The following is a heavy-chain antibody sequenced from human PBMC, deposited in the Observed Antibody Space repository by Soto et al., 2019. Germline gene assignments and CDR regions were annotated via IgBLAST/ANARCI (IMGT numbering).Heavy chain of an antibody. CDR2: IKSKTDGGTT. Sequence: VGSLRLSCAASGFTFSNAWMSWVRQAPGKGLEWVGRIKSKTDGGTTDYAAPVKGRFTISRDDSKNTLYLQMNSLKTEDTAVYYCTTEAMIVVVITRTHYFDYWGQGTLVTVSS. V-gene: IGHV3-15*01. CDR1: GFTFSNAW. J-gene: IGHJ4*02. D-gene: IGHD3-22*01. CDR3: TTEAMIVVVITRTHYFDY.